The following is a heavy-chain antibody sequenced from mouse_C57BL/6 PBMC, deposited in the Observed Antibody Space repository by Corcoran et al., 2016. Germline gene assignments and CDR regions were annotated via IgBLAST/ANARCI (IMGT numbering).Heavy chain of an antibody. V-gene: IGHV9-3*01. CDR1: GYTFTTYG. J-gene: IGHJ3*01. CDR2: INTYSGVP. D-gene: IGHD1-1*01. CDR3: ARPSVITTVEGFAY. Sequence: QIQLVQSGPELKKPGETVKISCKASGYTFTTYGMSWVKQAPGKGLKGRGWINTYSGVPTYADDFKGRFAFSLETSASTAYLQINNLKNEDTATYFCARPSVITTVEGFAYCGQGTLVTVSA.